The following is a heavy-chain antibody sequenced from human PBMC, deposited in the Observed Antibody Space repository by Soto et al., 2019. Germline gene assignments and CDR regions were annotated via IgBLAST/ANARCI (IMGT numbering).Heavy chain of an antibody. D-gene: IGHD6-19*01. Sequence: ASVKVSCKASGYTFTSYGISWVRQAPGQGLEWMGWISAYNGNTNYAQKLQGRVTMTTDTSTSTAYMELRSLRSDDTAVYYCARVVALSDSSGWSPPRGKDAFDIWGQGTMVTVSS. J-gene: IGHJ3*02. CDR3: ARVVALSDSSGWSPPRGKDAFDI. CDR2: ISAYNGNT. V-gene: IGHV1-18*01. CDR1: GYTFTSYG.